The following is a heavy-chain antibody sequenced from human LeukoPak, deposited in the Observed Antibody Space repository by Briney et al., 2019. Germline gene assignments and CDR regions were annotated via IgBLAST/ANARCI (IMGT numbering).Heavy chain of an antibody. V-gene: IGHV3-74*01. Sequence: PGGSLRLSCAASGFTLSSSWLHWVRQAPGKGLVWVSGINSDGSSSSYADSVKGRFTISRDNAKNSLYLQMNSLRAEDTALYYCAKSIVGATAWAFDIWGQGTMVTVSS. CDR2: INSDGSSS. CDR3: AKSIVGATAWAFDI. CDR1: GFTLSSSW. D-gene: IGHD1-26*01. J-gene: IGHJ3*02.